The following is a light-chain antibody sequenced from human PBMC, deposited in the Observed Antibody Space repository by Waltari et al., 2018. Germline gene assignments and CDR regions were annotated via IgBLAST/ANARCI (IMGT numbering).Light chain of an antibody. V-gene: IGKV4-1*01. J-gene: IGKJ4*01. Sequence: IGATTSPDSLPGSQSASANSNCNASQRVLSSSNNKIYLTCFQQNPGQPPKILISWASAREFGVPDRFSGSGSGTYFTLTISSLRPEDVAVYYCQQYYTTPFFGGGTNVEI. CDR3: QQYYTTPF. CDR1: QRVLSSSNNKIY. CDR2: WAS.